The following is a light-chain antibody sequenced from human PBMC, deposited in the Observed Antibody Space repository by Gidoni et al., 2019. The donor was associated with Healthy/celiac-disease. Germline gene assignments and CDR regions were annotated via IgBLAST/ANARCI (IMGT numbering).Light chain of an antibody. J-gene: IGLJ1*01. Sequence: QSVLTQPPSVSGAPGQRVTISCTGSSSNIGAGYDVHWYQQLPGTAPTLSIYCNSNRPSGVPDRFSVSKSVTSASLAISGLQAEDEADYYCQSYDSSLSGYVFGTGTKVTVL. V-gene: IGLV1-40*01. CDR3: QSYDSSLSGYV. CDR1: SSNIGAGYD. CDR2: CNS.